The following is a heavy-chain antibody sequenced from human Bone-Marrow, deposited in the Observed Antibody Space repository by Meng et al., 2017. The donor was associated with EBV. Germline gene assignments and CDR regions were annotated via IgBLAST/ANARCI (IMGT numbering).Heavy chain of an antibody. D-gene: IGHD3-10*01. J-gene: IGHJ4*02. V-gene: IGHV1-69*01. Sequence: VHLVQCGAEVKKPGSSVKVSCKTSVGTFRSEAISWVRQGPGQGLEWMGGLIPMSGAPHYAQKFQDRVTITADESTSTHYMDLSGLRSEDTAVYYCASESGRGFTPDYWGQGTLVTVSS. CDR3: ASESGRGFTPDY. CDR2: LIPMSGAP. CDR1: VGTFRSEA.